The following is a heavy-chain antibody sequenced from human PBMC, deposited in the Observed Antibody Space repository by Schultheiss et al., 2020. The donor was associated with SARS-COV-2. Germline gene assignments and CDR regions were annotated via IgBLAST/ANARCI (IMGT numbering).Heavy chain of an antibody. CDR2: INSDGSST. V-gene: IGHV3-74*01. CDR3: ARDQAPSGGSYWGSGRGMDV. Sequence: GGSLRLSCAASGFTFSSYAMSWVRQAPGKGLVWVSRINSDGSSTSYADSVKGRFTISRDNAKNTLYLQMNSLRAEDTAVYYCARDQAPSGGSYWGSGRGMDVWGQGTTVTVSS. CDR1: GFTFSSYA. D-gene: IGHD1-26*01. J-gene: IGHJ6*02.